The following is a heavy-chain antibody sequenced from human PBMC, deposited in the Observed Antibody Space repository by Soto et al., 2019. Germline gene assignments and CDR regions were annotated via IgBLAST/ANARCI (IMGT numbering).Heavy chain of an antibody. Sequence: QVQLVQSGAEVKKPGASVKVSCKASGYTFTSYAMHWVRQAPGQRLEWMGWINAGNGNTKYSQKFQGRVSITRDTSGSTAYMDLSRMRSKNTAVYYCASFYDFWSGSDKGHDSWGQGTLVTVSS. CDR3: ASFYDFWSGSDKGHDS. CDR1: GYTFTSYA. CDR2: INAGNGNT. V-gene: IGHV1-3*01. D-gene: IGHD3-3*01. J-gene: IGHJ4*02.